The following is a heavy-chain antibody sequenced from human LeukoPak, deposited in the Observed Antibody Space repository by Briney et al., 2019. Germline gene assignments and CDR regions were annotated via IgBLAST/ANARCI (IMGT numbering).Heavy chain of an antibody. CDR3: ARVKPDQYNFWSGLGY. J-gene: IGHJ4*02. D-gene: IGHD3-3*01. CDR2: IIPIFGTA. V-gene: IGHV1-69*13. Sequence: ASVKVSCKASGGTFSSYAISWARQAPGQGLEWLGGIIPIFGTANYAQKLQGRVTITADESTSTASMELSSLRSEDTAVYYCARVKPDQYNFWSGLGYWGQGTLVTVSS. CDR1: GGTFSSYA.